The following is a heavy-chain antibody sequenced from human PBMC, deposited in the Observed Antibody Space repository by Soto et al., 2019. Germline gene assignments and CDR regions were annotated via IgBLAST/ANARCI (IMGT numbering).Heavy chain of an antibody. J-gene: IGHJ4*02. V-gene: IGHV3-23*01. CDR2: SSGSGGST. CDR3: AKRNSGWYFDY. CDR1: GFTFSSYA. D-gene: IGHD6-19*01. Sequence: EVQVLESGGGLVQPGGSLRLSCEASGFTFSSYAMNWVRQAPGKGLEWVAVSSGSGGSTYYTDSVKGRFTISRDNSKNTLDLQMNSRRAEETAVYYCAKRNSGWYFDYWGQGSLVTVSS.